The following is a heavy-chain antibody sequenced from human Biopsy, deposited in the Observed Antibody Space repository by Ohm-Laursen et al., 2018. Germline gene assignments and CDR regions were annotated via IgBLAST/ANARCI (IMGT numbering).Heavy chain of an antibody. J-gene: IGHJ1*01. CDR3: ATKVTGYFHH. Sequence: SSVKVSCKVPGCTFSNYGVNWVRQAPGQGLEWLGGNIPILGTGNYAQKFQGRVTVAADTSTSTATMELRSLRSDDTAVYYCATKVTGYFHHWGQGTLVIVSS. CDR2: NIPILGTG. D-gene: IGHD2-21*02. V-gene: IGHV1-69*06. CDR1: GCTFSNYG.